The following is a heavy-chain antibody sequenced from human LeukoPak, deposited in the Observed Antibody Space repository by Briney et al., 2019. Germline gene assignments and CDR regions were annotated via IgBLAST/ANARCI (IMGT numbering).Heavy chain of an antibody. Sequence: PGGSLRLSCPVSGITFSGYWVHWVRQAPGKGLEWVANIKHDGSEKNYVDSVKGRFTVSRDNTKNSLYLQMNSLRAEDTGVFYCARDQYDSWSRRGNFDSWGQGTLVIVSS. CDR1: GITFSGYW. CDR3: ARDQYDSWSRRGNFDS. D-gene: IGHD3-3*01. V-gene: IGHV3-7*03. CDR2: IKHDGSEK. J-gene: IGHJ4*02.